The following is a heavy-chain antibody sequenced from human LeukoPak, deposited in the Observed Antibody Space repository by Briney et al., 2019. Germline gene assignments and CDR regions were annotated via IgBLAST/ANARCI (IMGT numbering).Heavy chain of an antibody. CDR2: INHSGST. CDR1: GGSISSYY. D-gene: IGHD6-13*01. J-gene: IGHJ2*01. Sequence: SETLSLTCTVSGGSISSYYWSWIRQPPGKGLEWIGEINHSGSTYYNPSLKSRVTISVDTSKNQFSLKLSSVTAADTAVYYCARVSSSWYQDWYFDLWGRGTLVTVSS. V-gene: IGHV4-34*01. CDR3: ARVSSSWYQDWYFDL.